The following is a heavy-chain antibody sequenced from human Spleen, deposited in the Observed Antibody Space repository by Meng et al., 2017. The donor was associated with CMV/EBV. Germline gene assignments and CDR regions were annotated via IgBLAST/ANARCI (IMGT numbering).Heavy chain of an antibody. J-gene: IGHJ3*02. CDR1: GGSISSTSYF. V-gene: IGHV4-61*05. CDR2: IYYSGNT. Sequence: SETLSLTCSVSGGSISSTSYFWAWIRQSPGKGLEWIGYIYYSGNTNYNPSLKSRVTISTDRSKNQFSLKLRSVTAADTAVYYCARDTENDFNAFDIWGRGTMVTVSS. CDR3: ARDTENDFNAFDI. D-gene: IGHD3-3*01.